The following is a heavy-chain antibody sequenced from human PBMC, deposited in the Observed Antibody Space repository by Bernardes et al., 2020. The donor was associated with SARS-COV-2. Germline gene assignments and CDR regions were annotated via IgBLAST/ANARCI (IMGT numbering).Heavy chain of an antibody. J-gene: IGHJ4*02. CDR2: IWYDGSNK. CDR3: ARDHPPSGWSFDY. Sequence: GGSLRLSCAASGFTFSSYGMHWVRQAPGKGLEWVAVIWYDGSNKYYADSVKGRFTISRDNSKNTLYLQMNSLRAEDTAVYYCARDHPPSGWSFDYWGQGTLVTVSS. D-gene: IGHD6-19*01. V-gene: IGHV3-33*01. CDR1: GFTFSSYG.